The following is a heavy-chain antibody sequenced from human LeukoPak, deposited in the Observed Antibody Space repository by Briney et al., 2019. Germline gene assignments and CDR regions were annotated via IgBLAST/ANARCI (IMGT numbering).Heavy chain of an antibody. CDR1: GYTFTAYY. J-gene: IGHJ4*02. CDR3: ARAYGSGSSYHPDY. Sequence: ASVKVSCKASGYTFTAYYMHWVRQAPGQGLEWMGWINPNSGGTNSSQKFQDRVTLTRDTYISTAYMELGSLRSDDTAIYYCARAYGSGSSYHPDYWGQGTLVTVSS. V-gene: IGHV1-2*02. CDR2: INPNSGGT. D-gene: IGHD3-10*01.